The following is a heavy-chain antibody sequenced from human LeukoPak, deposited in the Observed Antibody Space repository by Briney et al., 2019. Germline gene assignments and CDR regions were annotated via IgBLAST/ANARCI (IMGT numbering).Heavy chain of an antibody. Sequence: ASVKVSCKASGGTFSSYAISWVRQAPGQGLEWMGGIIPIFGTANYAQKFQGRVTITADESTSTAYMELSSLRSEDTAVYYCAKDACSGTSCSFDYWGQGTLVTVSS. D-gene: IGHD2-2*01. CDR2: IIPIFGTA. CDR3: AKDACSGTSCSFDY. CDR1: GGTFSSYA. V-gene: IGHV1-69*13. J-gene: IGHJ4*02.